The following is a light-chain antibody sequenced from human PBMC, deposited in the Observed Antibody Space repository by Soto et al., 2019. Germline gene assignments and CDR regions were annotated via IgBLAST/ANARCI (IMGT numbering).Light chain of an antibody. J-gene: IGLJ3*02. CDR1: SSDVGGHNY. CDR3: CSYAGSDTGV. Sequence: QSAPTQPRSVSGSPGQSVTISCTGTSSDVGGHNYVSWYQQRPGKAPKLMIYDVTKRPSGVPDRFSGSKSGNTASLTISGLQGEDEADYYCCSYAGSDTGVFGGGTKLTVL. CDR2: DVT. V-gene: IGLV2-11*01.